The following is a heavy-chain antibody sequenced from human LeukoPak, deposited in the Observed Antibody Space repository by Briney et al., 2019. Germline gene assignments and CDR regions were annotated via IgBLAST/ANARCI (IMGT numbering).Heavy chain of an antibody. CDR1: GASISSDGYY. Sequence: SETLSLTCTVSGASISSDGYYWTWIRQPAGKGLEWIGRIYISGSTNYNPSLKSRVTMSVDTSKNQFSLKLSSVTAADTAVYYCARDRGTWNDDGFDYWGQGTLVTVSS. CDR2: IYISGST. J-gene: IGHJ4*02. CDR3: ARDRGTWNDDGFDY. V-gene: IGHV4-61*02. D-gene: IGHD1-1*01.